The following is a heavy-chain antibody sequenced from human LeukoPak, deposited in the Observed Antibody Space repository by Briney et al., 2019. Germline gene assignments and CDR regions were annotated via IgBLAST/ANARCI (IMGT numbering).Heavy chain of an antibody. V-gene: IGHV3-7*01. CDR1: GFTFSSYW. CDR2: IKQDGSEK. J-gene: IGHJ4*02. D-gene: IGHD6-19*01. CDR3: ASQPSSSGWNLPYYFDY. Sequence: GGSLRLSCAASGFTFSSYWMSWVRQAPGKGLEWVANIKQDGSEKYYVDSVKGRFTISRDNAKNSLYLQMNSLRAEDTAVYYCASQPSSSGWNLPYYFDYWGQGTLVTVSS.